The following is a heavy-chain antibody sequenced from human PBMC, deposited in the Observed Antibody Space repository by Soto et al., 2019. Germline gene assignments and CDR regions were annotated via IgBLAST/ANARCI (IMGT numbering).Heavy chain of an antibody. CDR3: AREKSSGYYYDY. CDR1: GYTFTSYD. J-gene: IGHJ4*02. V-gene: IGHV1-8*01. Sequence: QVQLVQSGAEVKKPGASVKVSRKASGYTFTSYDINWVRQATGQGLEWMGWMNPNSGNTAYAQKFQGRVTMTRNTSISTAYMELSSLRSEDTAVYYCAREKSSGYYYDYWGQGTLVTVSS. CDR2: MNPNSGNT. D-gene: IGHD3-22*01.